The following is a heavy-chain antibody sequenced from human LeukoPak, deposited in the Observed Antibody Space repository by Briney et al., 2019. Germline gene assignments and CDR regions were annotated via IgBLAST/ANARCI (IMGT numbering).Heavy chain of an antibody. V-gene: IGHV1-46*01. CDR2: INPSGGST. CDR1: RYTFTSYY. Sequence: ASVKVSCKASRYTFTSYYMHWVRQAPGQGLEWMGIINPSGGSTSYAQNFQGRVTVTRDTSTSTVYLEVNSLRSEDTAVYFCARGVLGIQLWPFDYWGQGTLVTVSS. CDR3: ARGVLGIQLWPFDY. D-gene: IGHD1-1*01. J-gene: IGHJ4*02.